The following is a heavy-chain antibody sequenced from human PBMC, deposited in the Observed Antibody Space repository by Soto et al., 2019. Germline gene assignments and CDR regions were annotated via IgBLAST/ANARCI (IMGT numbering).Heavy chain of an antibody. J-gene: IGHJ6*02. Sequence: GGSLRLSCAASGFTFSSYAMSWVRQAPGKGLEWVSAISGSGGSTYYADSVKGRFTISRDNSKNTLYLQMNSLRAEDTAVYYCASVVVAATTYGMDVWGQGTTVTVSS. CDR2: ISGSGGST. CDR1: GFTFSSYA. V-gene: IGHV3-23*01. D-gene: IGHD2-15*01. CDR3: ASVVVAATTYGMDV.